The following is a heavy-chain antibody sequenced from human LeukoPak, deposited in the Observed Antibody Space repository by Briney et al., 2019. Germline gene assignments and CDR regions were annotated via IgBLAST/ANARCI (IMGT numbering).Heavy chain of an antibody. CDR3: ARGGGNWNDFRVWFDP. J-gene: IGHJ5*02. V-gene: IGHV1-2*04. CDR2: INPNSGGT. Sequence: GASVKVSCKASGYTFTCYYMHWVRQAPGQGLEWMGWINPNSGGTNYAQKFQGWVTMTRDTSISTAYMELSRLRSDDTAVYYCARGGGNWNDFRVWFDPWGQGTLVTVSS. D-gene: IGHD1-20*01. CDR1: GYTFTCYY.